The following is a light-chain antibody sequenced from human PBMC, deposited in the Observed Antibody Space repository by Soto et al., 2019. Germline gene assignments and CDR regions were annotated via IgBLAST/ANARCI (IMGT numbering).Light chain of an antibody. J-gene: IGLJ1*01. CDR1: SRDVGGYNY. V-gene: IGLV2-14*01. Sequence: QSVLTQPASVSGSPGQSITISCTGTSRDVGGYNYVSWYQQYPGKAPKLMIYGVTNRPSGVSNRFSGSKTGNTASLTISGLQAEDEAYYYCFSHRRGDSHVFGTGTKVT. CDR2: GVT. CDR3: FSHRRGDSHV.